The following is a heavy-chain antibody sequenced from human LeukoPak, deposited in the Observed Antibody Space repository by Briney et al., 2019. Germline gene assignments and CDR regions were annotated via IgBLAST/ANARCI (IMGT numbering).Heavy chain of an antibody. Sequence: GGSLRLSCAASGFTFSSYWMSWVRQAPGKGLEWVANIKQDGSEKYYVDSVKGRFTISRDNAKNSLYLQMNSLRAEDTAVYYCARGPPSGWYYFDYWGQGTLVTVSS. CDR1: GFTFSSYW. D-gene: IGHD6-19*01. CDR3: ARGPPSGWYYFDY. CDR2: IKQDGSEK. V-gene: IGHV3-7*01. J-gene: IGHJ4*02.